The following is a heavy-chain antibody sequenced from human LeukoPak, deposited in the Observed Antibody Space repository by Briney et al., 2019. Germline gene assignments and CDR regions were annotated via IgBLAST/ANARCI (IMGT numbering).Heavy chain of an antibody. CDR1: GFPFSTYW. CDR2: ISGSGGST. D-gene: IGHD5-18*01. J-gene: IGHJ4*02. Sequence: GGSLRLSCAASGFPFSTYWMSWARQAPGKGLEWVSAISGSGGSTYYADSVKGRFTISRDNSKNTLYLQMNSLRAEDTAVYYCAKVCTAMVKGLISFDYWGQGTLVTVSS. CDR3: AKVCTAMVKGLISFDY. V-gene: IGHV3-23*01.